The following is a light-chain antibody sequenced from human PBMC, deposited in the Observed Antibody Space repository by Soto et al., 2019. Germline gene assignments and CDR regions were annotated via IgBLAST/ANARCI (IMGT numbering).Light chain of an antibody. CDR2: GAS. CDR3: QQYDTSLPYT. V-gene: IGKV3-20*01. Sequence: EIVLTQSPGTLSLSPGDRATLSCEASQSVNNNYLAWYQHKPGQAPRLLIYGASSRATGIPDRFSGSGSGTDFTLTIRRLEPEDFAVYYCQQYDTSLPYTFGAGTKV. J-gene: IGKJ4*01. CDR1: QSVNNNY.